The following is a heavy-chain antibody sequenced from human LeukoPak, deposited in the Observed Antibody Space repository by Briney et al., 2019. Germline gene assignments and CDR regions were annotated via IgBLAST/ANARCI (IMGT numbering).Heavy chain of an antibody. CDR2: IYPGDSDI. J-gene: IGHJ3*02. CDR1: GYTFTTYW. Sequence: GEPLKISCKGVGYTFTTYWIAWVRQMPGKGLEWMGVIYPGDSDIRYSPSFKGQVTISADKSITTAYLQWNTLKASDTAMYYCARTEALDAFDIWGQGTIVTVPS. V-gene: IGHV5-51*01. CDR3: ARTEALDAFDI.